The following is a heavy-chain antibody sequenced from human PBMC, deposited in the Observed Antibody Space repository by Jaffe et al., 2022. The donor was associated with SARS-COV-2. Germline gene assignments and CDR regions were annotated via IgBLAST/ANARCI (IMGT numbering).Heavy chain of an antibody. D-gene: IGHD3-9*01. CDR3: ARSTSYYDILTGYSYYYYGMDV. CDR2: ISSSGSTI. Sequence: EVQLVESGGGLVQPGGSLRLSCAASGFTFSSYEMNWVRQAPGKGLEWVSYISSSGSTIYYADSVKGRFTISRDNAKNSLYLQMNSLRAEDTAVYYCARSTSYYDILTGYSYYYYGMDVWGQGTTVTVSS. J-gene: IGHJ6*02. V-gene: IGHV3-48*03. CDR1: GFTFSSYE.